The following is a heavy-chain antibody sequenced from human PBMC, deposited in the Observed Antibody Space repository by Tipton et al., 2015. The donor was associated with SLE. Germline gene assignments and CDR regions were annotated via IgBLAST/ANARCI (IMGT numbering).Heavy chain of an antibody. J-gene: IGHJ3*02. V-gene: IGHV4-59*08. Sequence: TLSLTCTVSGGSISSYYWSWIRRPPGKGLEWIGYIYYSGSTNYNPSLKSRVTISVDTSKNQFSLKLSSVTAADTAVYYCARAPRLGAFDIWGQGTMVTVSS. CDR2: IYYSGST. CDR3: ARAPRLGAFDI. CDR1: GGSISSYY. D-gene: IGHD6-19*01.